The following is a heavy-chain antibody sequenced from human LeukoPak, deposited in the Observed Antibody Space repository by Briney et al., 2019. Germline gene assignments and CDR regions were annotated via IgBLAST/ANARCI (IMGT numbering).Heavy chain of an antibody. Sequence: GGSLRLSCAASEFIVSDNDIKWVRQAPGKGLEWVSVIYSGGSTYYADSVKGRFTISRDNSKNTLYLQMNSLRAEDTAVYYCARVVGPFDYWGQGTLVTVSS. J-gene: IGHJ4*02. CDR2: IYSGGST. D-gene: IGHD1-26*01. CDR1: EFIVSDND. V-gene: IGHV3-66*01. CDR3: ARVVGPFDY.